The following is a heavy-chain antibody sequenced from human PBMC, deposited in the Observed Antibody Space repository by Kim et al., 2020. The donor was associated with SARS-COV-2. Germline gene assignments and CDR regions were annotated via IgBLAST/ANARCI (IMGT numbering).Heavy chain of an antibody. D-gene: IGHD6-13*01. CDR3: AKGARSSSWYHDYYYGMDV. Sequence: GRFTISRDNSKSSLYLQMNSLRTEDTALYYCAKGARSSSWYHDYYYGMDVWGQGTTVTVSS. V-gene: IGHV3-43*01. J-gene: IGHJ6*02.